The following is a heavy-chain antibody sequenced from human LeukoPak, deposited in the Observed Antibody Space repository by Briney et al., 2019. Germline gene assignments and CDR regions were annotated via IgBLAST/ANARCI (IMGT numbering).Heavy chain of an antibody. J-gene: IGHJ5*02. Sequence: GGSLRLSCAASEFTFSSYSMNWVRQAPGKGLEWVSYITNSGNSKSYADSVKGRFTISRDNAKNSLYLQMNSLRAEDTAVYYCARDGPYSSGWYRVGNWFDPWGQGTLVTVSS. CDR2: ITNSGNSK. V-gene: IGHV3-48*04. CDR1: EFTFSSYS. D-gene: IGHD6-19*01. CDR3: ARDGPYSSGWYRVGNWFDP.